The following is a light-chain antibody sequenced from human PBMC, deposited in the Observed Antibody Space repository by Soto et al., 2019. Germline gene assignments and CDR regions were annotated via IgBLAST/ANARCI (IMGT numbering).Light chain of an antibody. V-gene: IGKV1-39*01. CDR3: QQSYSTLFT. J-gene: IGKJ3*01. CDR1: QTIIRY. CDR2: AAS. Sequence: DIQMTQSPSSLSASVGDRVTITCRASQTIIRYLNWYQQKPGRAPNLLIYAASSLQSGVPSRFSGSGCGTEFTLTISSLQPEDFATHYCQQSYSTLFTFGPGTKVEIK.